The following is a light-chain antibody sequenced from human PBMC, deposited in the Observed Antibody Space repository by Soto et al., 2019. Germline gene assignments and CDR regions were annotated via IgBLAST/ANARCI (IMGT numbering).Light chain of an antibody. CDR2: EVS. CDR3: SSYTSSSPYV. V-gene: IGLV2-14*01. J-gene: IGLJ1*01. Sequence: QSALTQPASVSGSPGQSITISCTGTSSDVGGYNYVSWYQQHPGKAPKLMIYEVSNRPSGVSNRFSGSKSDNTASLTISGLQAGDEDDYYCSSYTSSSPYVFGTGTKLTVL. CDR1: SSDVGGYNY.